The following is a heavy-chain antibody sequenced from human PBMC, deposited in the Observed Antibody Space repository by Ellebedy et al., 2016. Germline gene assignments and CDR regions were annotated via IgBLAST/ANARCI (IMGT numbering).Heavy chain of an antibody. V-gene: IGHV4-4*07. D-gene: IGHD2-15*01. CDR3: ARGGGVVVVALVY. Sequence: GSLRLXXTVSGDSISNYYWSWIRQSAGKGLEWLGRIYSSGNSDCNPSLKSRVTMSVDKSKNQFSLNLSSVTAADTAVYYCARGGGVVVVALVYWGQGTLVTVSS. CDR1: GDSISNYY. CDR2: IYSSGNS. J-gene: IGHJ4*02.